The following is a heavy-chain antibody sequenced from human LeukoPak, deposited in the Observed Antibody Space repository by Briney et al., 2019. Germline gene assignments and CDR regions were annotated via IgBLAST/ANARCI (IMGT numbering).Heavy chain of an antibody. Sequence: SETLSLTCTVSGSSISSSSYYWGWIRQPPGKGLEWIGSIYYSGSTYYNPSLKSRVTMPVDTSKNQFSLKLSSVTAADTAVYYCARLPSGYFAFDYWGQGTLVTVSS. CDR3: ARLPSGYFAFDY. J-gene: IGHJ4*02. CDR1: GSSISSSSYY. CDR2: IYYSGST. V-gene: IGHV4-39*01. D-gene: IGHD3-22*01.